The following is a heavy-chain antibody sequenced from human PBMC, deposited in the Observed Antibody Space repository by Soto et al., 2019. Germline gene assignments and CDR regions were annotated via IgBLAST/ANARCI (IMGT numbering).Heavy chain of an antibody. Sequence: QVQLVQSGAEVKKPGSSVKVSCKASGGTLSSYTFTWVRQAPGQGLEWMGGIIPVFGTPNYAENFQGRVKVIGDESTSTAYMELSSLRSEDTAVYYFAGGPRTGRGGMGVWGQGTTVTVSS. J-gene: IGHJ6*02. CDR3: AGGPRTGRGGMGV. CDR1: GGTLSSYT. V-gene: IGHV1-69*01. CDR2: IIPVFGTP.